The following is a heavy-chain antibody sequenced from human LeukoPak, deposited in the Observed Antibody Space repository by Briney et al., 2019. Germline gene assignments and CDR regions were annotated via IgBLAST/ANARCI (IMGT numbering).Heavy chain of an antibody. CDR3: ARTAHIVVVVAADFDY. Sequence: ASVKVSCKASGYTFTTYGISWVRQAPGQGLEWMGWINPYNGDTNYAQKLQGRVTMTTDTSTSTAYMELRSLRSDDTAVYYCARTAHIVVVVAADFDYWGQGTLVTVSS. D-gene: IGHD2-15*01. J-gene: IGHJ4*02. CDR2: INPYNGDT. CDR1: GYTFTTYG. V-gene: IGHV1-18*01.